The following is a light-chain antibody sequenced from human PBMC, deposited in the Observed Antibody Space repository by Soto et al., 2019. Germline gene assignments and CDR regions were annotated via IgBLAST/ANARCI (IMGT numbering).Light chain of an antibody. CDR1: QSVTSSH. J-gene: IGKJ2*01. Sequence: EIVLTQTPGTLSLSPGERATLSCRASQSVTSSHLAWYQQKPGQAPRLLIYGASTRATGIPDRFSGSGSDTDFSLPISRLDPEDFAMYYCLLYFSTDRYTFGPGTKVQIK. V-gene: IGKV3-20*01. CDR3: LLYFSTDRYT. CDR2: GAS.